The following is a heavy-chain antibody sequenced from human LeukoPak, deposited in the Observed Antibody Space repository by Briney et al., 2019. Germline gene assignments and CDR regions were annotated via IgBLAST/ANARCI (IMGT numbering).Heavy chain of an antibody. D-gene: IGHD3-3*01. CDR2: IRYDGSNK. Sequence: GGSLRLSCAVSGFTFSSYGMHWVRQAPGKGLEWVAFIRYDGSNKYYADSVKGRFTISRDNSKNTLYLQMNSLRAEDTAVYYCAKDLGFWVYMDVWGKGTTVTVSS. V-gene: IGHV3-30*02. J-gene: IGHJ6*03. CDR1: GFTFSSYG. CDR3: AKDLGFWVYMDV.